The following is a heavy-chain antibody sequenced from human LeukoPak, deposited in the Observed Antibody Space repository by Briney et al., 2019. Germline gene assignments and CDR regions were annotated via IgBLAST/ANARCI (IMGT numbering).Heavy chain of an antibody. CDR2: ISSSSSYI. CDR3: ARASGIQRTMRYFDL. D-gene: IGHD5-18*01. Sequence: AGGSLRLSCAASGFTFSSYSMNWVRQAPGKGLEWVLSISSSSSYIYYADSVKGRFTISRDNAKNSLYLQMNSLRAEDTAVYYCARASGIQRTMRYFDLWGRGTLVTVSS. V-gene: IGHV3-21*04. J-gene: IGHJ2*01. CDR1: GFTFSSYS.